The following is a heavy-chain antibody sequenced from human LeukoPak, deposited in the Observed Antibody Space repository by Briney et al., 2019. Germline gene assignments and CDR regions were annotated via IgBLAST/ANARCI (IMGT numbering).Heavy chain of an antibody. CDR3: ARETSHIVVVTANLYAFDI. CDR1: GGSISSYY. Sequence: PSETLSLTCTVSGGSISSYYWSWIRQPPGKGLEWIGYIYYSGSTNYNPSLKSRGTMSVDTSKNQLSLNLRSVTAADTAVYYCARETSHIVVVTANLYAFDIWGQGTMVTVSS. J-gene: IGHJ3*02. D-gene: IGHD2-21*02. CDR2: IYYSGST. V-gene: IGHV4-59*12.